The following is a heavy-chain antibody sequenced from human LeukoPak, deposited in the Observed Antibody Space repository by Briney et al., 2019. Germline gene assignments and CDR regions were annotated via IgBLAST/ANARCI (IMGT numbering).Heavy chain of an antibody. V-gene: IGHV3-48*01. CDR2: ISSSSSTI. D-gene: IGHD3-3*01. CDR3: ARDGYDFWSGSHY. Sequence: GGSLRLSCAASGFTFSSYSMNWVRQAPGKGLEWVSYISSSSSTIYYADSVKGRFTISRDNAKNSLYLQMNSLRAEDTAVYYCARDGYDFWSGSHYWGQGTLVTVSS. J-gene: IGHJ4*02. CDR1: GFTFSSYS.